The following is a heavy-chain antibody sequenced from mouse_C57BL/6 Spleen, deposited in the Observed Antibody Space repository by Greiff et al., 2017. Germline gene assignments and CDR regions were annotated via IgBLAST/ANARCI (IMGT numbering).Heavy chain of an antibody. CDR1: GFSLTSYG. CDR2: IWRGGST. CDR3: AKEGYYDYPYYFDY. D-gene: IGHD2-4*01. Sequence: VQLQQSGPGLVQPSPSLSITCTVSGFSLTSYGVHWVRQSPGKGLEWLGVIWRGGSTDYNAAFMSRLSITKDNSKSQVFFKMHSLQADDTAIYYCAKEGYYDYPYYFDYWGQGTTLTVSS. V-gene: IGHV2-5*01. J-gene: IGHJ2*01.